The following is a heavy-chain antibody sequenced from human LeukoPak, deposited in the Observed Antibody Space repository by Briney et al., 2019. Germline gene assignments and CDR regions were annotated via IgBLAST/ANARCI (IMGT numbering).Heavy chain of an antibody. J-gene: IGHJ3*02. CDR3: ARATSSGYAFDI. CDR2: ISTAGDT. V-gene: IGHV3-13*01. CDR1: GFTFSSYD. D-gene: IGHD3-22*01. Sequence: GGSLRLSCAASGFTFSSYDMHWVRQAPGKGLEWVSAISTAGDTYYPGSVKGRFTISRENAKNSLYLQMNSLRAGDTAVYYCARATSSGYAFDIWGQGTMVSGSS.